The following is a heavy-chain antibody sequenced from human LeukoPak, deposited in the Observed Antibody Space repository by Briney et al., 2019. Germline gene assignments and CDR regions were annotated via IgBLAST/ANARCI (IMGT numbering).Heavy chain of an antibody. V-gene: IGHV3-23*01. D-gene: IGHD3-10*01. CDR3: AKDIRPILLWFGGDWFDP. Sequence: GGSLRLSCAASGFTFSSYAMSWVRQAPGKGLEWVSAISGSGGSTYYADSVKGRFTISRDNSKNTLYLQMNSLRAEDTAVYYCAKDIRPILLWFGGDWFDPWGQGTLVTVFS. CDR2: ISGSGGST. J-gene: IGHJ5*02. CDR1: GFTFSSYA.